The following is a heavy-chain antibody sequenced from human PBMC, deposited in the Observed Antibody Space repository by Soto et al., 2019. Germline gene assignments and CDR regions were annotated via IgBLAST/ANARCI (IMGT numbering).Heavy chain of an antibody. CDR1: GGSISSVDYY. CDR3: ASALRYYYDSSGPFDY. V-gene: IGHV4-30-4*01. J-gene: IGHJ4*02. Sequence: SETLSLTCTVFGGSISSVDYYWSWTRQPPGKGLEWIGYIYYSGSTYYNPSLKSRVTISVDTSKNQFSLKLSSVTAADTAVYYCASALRYYYDSSGPFDYWGQGTLVTVSS. CDR2: IYYSGST. D-gene: IGHD3-22*01.